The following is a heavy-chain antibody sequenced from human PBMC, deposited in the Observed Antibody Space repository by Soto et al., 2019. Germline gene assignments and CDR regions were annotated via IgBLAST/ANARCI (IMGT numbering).Heavy chain of an antibody. CDR1: GFSVGSNF. CDR3: ASQPYDSSGYTFDY. V-gene: IGHV3-21*01. J-gene: IGHJ4*02. CDR2: ISSSSSYI. D-gene: IGHD3-22*01. Sequence: PGGSLRLTCAASGFSVGSNFMTWVRQAPGKGLEWVSSISSSSSYIYYADSVKGRFTISRDNAKNSLYLQMNSLRAEDTAVYYCASQPYDSSGYTFDYWGQGTLVTVSS.